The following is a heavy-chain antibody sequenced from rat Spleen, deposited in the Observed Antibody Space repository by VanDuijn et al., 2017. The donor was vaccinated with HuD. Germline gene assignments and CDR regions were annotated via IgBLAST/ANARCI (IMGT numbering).Heavy chain of an antibody. V-gene: IGHV5-25*01. Sequence: EVQLVESGGGLVQPGRSMKLSCAASGFTFSNYYMAWVRQAPTKGLEWVSSISTGGGNTYYGDSVKGRFTISRDNAKSTLYLQMNSLRSEDTATYDCARQGYGGYTDWFAYWGQGTLVTVSS. CDR1: GFTFSNYY. CDR2: ISTGGGNT. J-gene: IGHJ3*01. CDR3: ARQGYGGYTDWFAY. D-gene: IGHD1-11*01.